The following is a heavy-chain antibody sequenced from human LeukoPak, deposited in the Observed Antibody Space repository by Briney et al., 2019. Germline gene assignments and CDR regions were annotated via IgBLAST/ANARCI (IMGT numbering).Heavy chain of an antibody. CDR1: GYTFTGYY. CDR2: INPNSGDT. CDR3: ARGAYYYDSSGYQLIDAFDI. Sequence: ASVKVSCKASGYTFTGYYMHWVRQAPGQGLEWMGWINPNSGDTNYAQKFQGRVTMIRDTSISTAYMELSRLRSDDTAVYYCARGAYYYDSSGYQLIDAFDIWGQGTMVTVSS. J-gene: IGHJ3*02. V-gene: IGHV1-2*02. D-gene: IGHD3-22*01.